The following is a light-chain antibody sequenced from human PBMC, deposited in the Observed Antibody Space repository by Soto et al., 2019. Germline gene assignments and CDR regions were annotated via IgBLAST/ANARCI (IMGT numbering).Light chain of an antibody. J-gene: IGKJ1*01. CDR2: GAS. Sequence: EIVLTQSPGTLSLSPGERATLSCRASQSVSSSYFAWYQQRFGQAPRLLIYGASSRATGIPDRFSGNGSGTDFILTISRLEPEDFAVYYCQQYGSSSWTFGQGTKVDIK. CDR3: QQYGSSSWT. CDR1: QSVSSSY. V-gene: IGKV3-20*01.